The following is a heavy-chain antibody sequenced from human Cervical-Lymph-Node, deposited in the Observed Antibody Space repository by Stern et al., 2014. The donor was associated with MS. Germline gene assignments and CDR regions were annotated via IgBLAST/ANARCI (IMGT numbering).Heavy chain of an antibody. CDR2: IIPILATA. CDR1: GGTFGNYG. Sequence: QVQLVKSGAEIKNPGSSLKVSCKPSGGTFGNYGIPWVRQAPAQGLEWMGGIIPILATANYAQQFQGRVTMTADKSTSTAYMERSSLTSEDTAIYYCARDYSALDSWGQGTLVTVSS. J-gene: IGHJ4*02. CDR3: ARDYSALDS. V-gene: IGHV1-69*06. D-gene: IGHD2-15*01.